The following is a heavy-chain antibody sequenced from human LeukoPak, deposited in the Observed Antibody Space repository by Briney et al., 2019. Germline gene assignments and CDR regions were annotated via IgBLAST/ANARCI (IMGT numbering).Heavy chain of an antibody. Sequence: GRSLRLSCAASEFTFSSFAMHWVRQAPGKGLEWVAVISYDGTKEYYTDSVKGRFTISRDNSKNSLYLQMNSLRTEDTAVYYCAREDYYFDYWGQGTLVTVSS. V-gene: IGHV3-30*10. CDR1: EFTFSSFA. J-gene: IGHJ4*02. CDR2: ISYDGTKE. CDR3: AREDYYFDY.